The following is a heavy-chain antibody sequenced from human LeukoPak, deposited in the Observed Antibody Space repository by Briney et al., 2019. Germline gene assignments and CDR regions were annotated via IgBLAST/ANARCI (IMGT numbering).Heavy chain of an antibody. D-gene: IGHD3-22*01. CDR2: ISGSGGST. Sequence: PGGSLRLSCAASGFTFSSYAMSWVRQAPGKGLEWVSAISGSGGSTYYADSVKGRFTISRDNSKNTLYLQMNSLRAKDTAAYYCANGGDYDSSGYYPTIFDYWGQGTLVTVSS. CDR3: ANGGDYDSSGYYPTIFDY. J-gene: IGHJ4*02. CDR1: GFTFSSYA. V-gene: IGHV3-23*01.